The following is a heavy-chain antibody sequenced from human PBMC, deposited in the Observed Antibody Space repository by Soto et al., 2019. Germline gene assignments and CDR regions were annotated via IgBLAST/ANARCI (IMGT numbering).Heavy chain of an antibody. D-gene: IGHD2-21*02. CDR3: ARRGGEIGCGGDCYTHDAFDI. V-gene: IGHV1-69*01. CDR1: GGTFSSYA. CDR2: IIPIFGTA. J-gene: IGHJ3*02. Sequence: QVQLVQSGAEVKKPGSSVKVSCKASGGTFSSYAISWVRQAPGQGLEWMGGIIPIFGTANYAQKFQGRVTITADESTSTAYMELSSLRSEDTAVYYCARRGGEIGCGGDCYTHDAFDIWGQGTMXTVS.